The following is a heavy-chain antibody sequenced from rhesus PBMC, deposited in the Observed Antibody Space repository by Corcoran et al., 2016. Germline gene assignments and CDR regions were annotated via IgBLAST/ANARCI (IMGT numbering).Heavy chain of an antibody. V-gene: IGHV4-93*01. CDR1: GGSISSSNW. CDR3: ARSVAGLDF. D-gene: IGHD4-29*01. J-gene: IGHJ4*01. CDR2: IYGSGGST. Sequence: QVQLQESGPAVVKPSETLSLTCAVSGGSISSSNWWSGIRQSPGKGLEWIGGIYGSGGSTEYNPPPIDRVTISKDASGNQFSLKLISVSAADTAVYSCARSVAGLDFWGQGLLVTVSS.